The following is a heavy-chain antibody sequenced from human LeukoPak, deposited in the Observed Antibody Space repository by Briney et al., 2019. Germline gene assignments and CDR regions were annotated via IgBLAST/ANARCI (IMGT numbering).Heavy chain of an antibody. D-gene: IGHD6-13*01. J-gene: IGHJ4*02. CDR1: GYSFTNYW. CDR2: IFPDDSDT. CDR3: ARSVAAGPFDY. Sequence: GESLKISCKGSGYSFTNYWIGWVRQMPGKGLEWMGIIFPDDSDTRYSPSFQGQVTISADKSISTAYLQWSSLKASDTAMYYCARSVAAGPFDYRGQGTLVTVSS. V-gene: IGHV5-51*01.